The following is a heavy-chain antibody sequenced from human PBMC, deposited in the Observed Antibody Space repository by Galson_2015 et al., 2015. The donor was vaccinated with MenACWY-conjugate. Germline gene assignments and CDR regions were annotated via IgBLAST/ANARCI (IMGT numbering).Heavy chain of an antibody. V-gene: IGHV4-59*01. Sequence: LSLTCTVSRGSISTYYWSWIRQPPGKGLEWIGHIYYSGSSNYNPSLKSRVTMSVDTSKNQISLHLRSVTAADTVVYFCACNYTGPTSEAFDVWGQGTTVIISS. J-gene: IGHJ3*01. CDR2: IYYSGSS. CDR1: RGSISTYY. D-gene: IGHD3-3*01. CDR3: ACNYTGPTSEAFDV.